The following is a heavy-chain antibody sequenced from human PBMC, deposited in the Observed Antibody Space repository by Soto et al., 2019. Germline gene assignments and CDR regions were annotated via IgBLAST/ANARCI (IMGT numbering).Heavy chain of an antibody. CDR3: ARPAAGSYDLGYYYMDV. Sequence: ETLSLTCTVSGGSISSSSYYWGWIRQPPGKGLEWIGSIYYSGSTYYNPSLKSRVTISVDTSKNQFSLKLSSVTAADTAVYYCARPAAGSYDLGYYYMDVWGKGTTVTVSS. J-gene: IGHJ6*03. D-gene: IGHD3-10*01. V-gene: IGHV4-39*01. CDR1: GGSISSSSYY. CDR2: IYYSGST.